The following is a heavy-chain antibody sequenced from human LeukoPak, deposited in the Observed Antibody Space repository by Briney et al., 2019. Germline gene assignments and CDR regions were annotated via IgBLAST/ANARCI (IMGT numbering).Heavy chain of an antibody. V-gene: IGHV3-21*01. CDR2: ISSSSSYI. J-gene: IGHJ4*02. Sequence: GGSLRLSCAASGFTFSTFAMIWVCQPPGKGLEWVSSISSSSSYIYYADSVKGRFTISRDNAKNSLYLQMNSLRAEDTAVYYCARDDVGYCSSTSCYALDYWGQGTLVTVSS. CDR1: GFTFSTFA. CDR3: ARDDVGYCSSTSCYALDY. D-gene: IGHD2-2*01.